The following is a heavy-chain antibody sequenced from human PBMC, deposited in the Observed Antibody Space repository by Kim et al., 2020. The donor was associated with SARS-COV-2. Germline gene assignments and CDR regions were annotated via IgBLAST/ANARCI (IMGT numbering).Heavy chain of an antibody. Sequence: GGSLRLSCAASGFTFSSYAMSWVRQAPGKGLEWVSAISGSGGSTYYADSVKGRFTISRDNSKNMLYLQMNSLRAEDTAVYYCAKDPLSYGFFDYWGQGTLVTVSS. V-gene: IGHV3-23*01. D-gene: IGHD5-18*01. J-gene: IGHJ4*02. CDR2: ISGSGGST. CDR1: GFTFSSYA. CDR3: AKDPLSYGFFDY.